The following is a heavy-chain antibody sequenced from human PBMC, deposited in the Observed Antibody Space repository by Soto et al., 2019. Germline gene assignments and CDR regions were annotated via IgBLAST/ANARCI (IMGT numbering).Heavy chain of an antibody. CDR3: ARTSYDSGPFDY. D-gene: IGHD3-22*01. Sequence: PGGSLRLSCAASGFTFSSYAMHWVRQAPGKGLEWVAVISYDGSNKYYADSVKGRFTISRDNSKNTLYLQMNSLRAEDTAVYYCARTSYDSGPFDYWGQGTLVTVSS. CDR2: ISYDGSNK. V-gene: IGHV3-30-3*01. J-gene: IGHJ4*02. CDR1: GFTFSSYA.